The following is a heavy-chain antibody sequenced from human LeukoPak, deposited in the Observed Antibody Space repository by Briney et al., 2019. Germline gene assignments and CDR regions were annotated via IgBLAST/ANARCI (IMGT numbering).Heavy chain of an antibody. D-gene: IGHD5-24*01. CDR3: AKWRWRQSEYED. CDR1: GFSFSGHW. CDR2: IKHDGSGK. V-gene: IGHV3-7*01. Sequence: GGSLRLSCEASGFSFSGHWMGWVRQAPGKGLECVANIKHDGSGKEYVDSVKGRFTISRDNAKNSVYLEMSSLRAEDTAVYYCAKWRWRQSEYEDWGQGTLVTVSS. J-gene: IGHJ4*02.